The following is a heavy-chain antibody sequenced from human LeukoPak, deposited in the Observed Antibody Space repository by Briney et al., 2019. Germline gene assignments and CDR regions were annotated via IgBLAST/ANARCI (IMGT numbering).Heavy chain of an antibody. V-gene: IGHV3-23*01. CDR1: GFTFSSYA. CDR2: ISGSGGST. Sequence: PGGSLRLSCAASGFTFSSYAMSWVRQAPGKGLELVSAISGSGGSTYYADSVKGRFTISRDNSTNTLYLQMNSLRAEDTAVYYCAKDRGGYYGSGSYGLWGQGTMVTVSS. J-gene: IGHJ3*01. D-gene: IGHD3-10*01. CDR3: AKDRGGYYGSGSYGL.